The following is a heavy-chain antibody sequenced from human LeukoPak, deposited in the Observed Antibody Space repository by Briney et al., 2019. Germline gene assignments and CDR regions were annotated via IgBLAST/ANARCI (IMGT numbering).Heavy chain of an antibody. V-gene: IGHV3-30-3*01. CDR1: GFTFSSYA. CDR2: ISYDGSNK. CDR3: ARDLKRYSGSYFV. J-gene: IGHJ4*02. D-gene: IGHD1-26*01. Sequence: PGGSLRLSCAASGFTFSSYAMHWVRQAPGKGLEWVAVISYDGSNKYYADSVKGRFTISRDNSKNTLYLQMNSLRAEDTAVYYCARDLKRYSGSYFVWGQGTLVTVSS.